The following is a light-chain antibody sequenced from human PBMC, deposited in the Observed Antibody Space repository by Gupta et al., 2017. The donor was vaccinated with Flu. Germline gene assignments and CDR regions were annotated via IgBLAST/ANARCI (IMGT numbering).Light chain of an antibody. CDR2: AVS. Sequence: QSALTQPPSASGSPGQSVTISCTGSSSDVGGYNYVSWYQHHPGKAPKRIIYAVSQRPSGVPSRFSGSKSGNTASLTVSGLQAEDEADYYCVSNAGDNSLVLGGGTKLTVL. CDR1: SSDVGGYNY. J-gene: IGLJ3*02. CDR3: VSNAGDNSLV. V-gene: IGLV2-8*01.